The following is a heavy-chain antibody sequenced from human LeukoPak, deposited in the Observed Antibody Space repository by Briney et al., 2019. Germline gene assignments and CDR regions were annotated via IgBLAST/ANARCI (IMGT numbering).Heavy chain of an antibody. V-gene: IGHV1-46*01. Sequence: ASVKVSCKASGYTFTSYYMHWVRQTPGQGLEWMGIINPSGGSTSYAQKFQGRVTMTRDTSTSTVYMELSSLRSEDTAVYYCARVLGPYYFDYWGQGTLVTVSS. CDR1: GYTFTSYY. J-gene: IGHJ4*02. CDR2: INPSGGST. CDR3: ARVLGPYYFDY. D-gene: IGHD1-26*01.